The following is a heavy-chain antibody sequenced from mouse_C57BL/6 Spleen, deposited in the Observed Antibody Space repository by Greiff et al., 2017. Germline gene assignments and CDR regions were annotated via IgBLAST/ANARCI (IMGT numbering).Heavy chain of an antibody. CDR3: ARSTSSGYFDV. CDR2: IRNKANGYTT. CDR1: GFPFTDYY. D-gene: IGHD1-1*01. J-gene: IGHJ1*03. Sequence: EVQLQESGGGLVQSGGSLSLSCAASGFPFTDYYMSWVRQPPGKALEWLGFIRNKANGYTTEYSASVKGRFTISRDNSQSILYLQVNALRAEDSATYYCARSTSSGYFDVWGTGTTVTVSS. V-gene: IGHV7-3*01.